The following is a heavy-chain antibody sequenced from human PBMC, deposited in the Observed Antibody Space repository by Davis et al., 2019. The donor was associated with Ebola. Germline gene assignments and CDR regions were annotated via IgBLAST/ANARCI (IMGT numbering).Heavy chain of an antibody. CDR3: ARDGLELTLDY. D-gene: IGHD1-7*01. J-gene: IGHJ4*02. V-gene: IGHV3-20*04. CDR2: IIWNGGSR. Sequence: GESLKISCAASGFTFADYGMSWVRQAPGKGLEWVSGIIWNGGSRGYADSVKGRFTISRDNAKNSLYLQMNSLRAEDTAVYYCARDGLELTLDYWGQGTLVTVSS. CDR1: GFTFADYG.